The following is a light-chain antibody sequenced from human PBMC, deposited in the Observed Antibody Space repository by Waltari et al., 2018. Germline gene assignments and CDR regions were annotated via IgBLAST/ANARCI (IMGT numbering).Light chain of an antibody. CDR3: QVWDSSVV. Sequence: SYELTQPLSVSVALGQTARITCGGNRIGIKNVHWYQQKTGQAPVLVIYKDTNRPSESPERCSGSNSGNTATLTISRAQAGDEADYYCQVWDSSVVFGGGTKLTVL. CDR1: RIGIKN. CDR2: KDT. J-gene: IGLJ3*02. V-gene: IGLV3-9*01.